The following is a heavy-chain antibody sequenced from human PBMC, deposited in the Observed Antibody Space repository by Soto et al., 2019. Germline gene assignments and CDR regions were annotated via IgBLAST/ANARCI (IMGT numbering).Heavy chain of an antibody. CDR2: MSYDGNNK. Sequence: QVQLVESGGGVVQPGGSLPPSCAASGFTFSSYGMHWVRKAPGKGRGWVAVMSYDGNNKYYADSVKGRFTVSRDNSRNTQFLQMNSLRVEDTAVYYCAKGFISGGYCANGICYHFDYWGQGTPVTVSS. CDR1: GFTFSSYG. CDR3: AKGFISGGYCANGICYHFDY. J-gene: IGHJ4*02. D-gene: IGHD2-8*01. V-gene: IGHV3-30*18.